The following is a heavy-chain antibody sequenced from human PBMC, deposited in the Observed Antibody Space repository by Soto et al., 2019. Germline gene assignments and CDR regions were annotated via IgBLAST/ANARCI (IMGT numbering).Heavy chain of an antibody. Sequence: QVQLVQSGAEVKKPGASVKVSCKASGYTFTSYAMHWVRQAPGQRLEWMGWINAGNGNTKYSQKFQGRVTITRDTSGSTAYMELSSLRSEDTAVYYCARDGGSYWGYYYGMDVWGQGTTVTVSS. CDR2: INAGNGNT. CDR3: ARDGGSYWGYYYGMDV. D-gene: IGHD1-26*01. J-gene: IGHJ6*02. V-gene: IGHV1-3*01. CDR1: GYTFTSYA.